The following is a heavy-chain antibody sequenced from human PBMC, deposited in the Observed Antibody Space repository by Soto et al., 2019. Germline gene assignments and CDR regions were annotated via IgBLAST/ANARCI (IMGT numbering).Heavy chain of an antibody. Sequence: QVQLQESGPGLVKPSETLSLTCTVSGGSISSYYWSWIRQPPGKGLEWIGYIYYSGNTNYNPSLKSRVTISVDTSKNQFSLKLSSVTAADTAGYYCARRYGYSFDYWGQGTLVTVSS. V-gene: IGHV4-59*08. CDR3: ARRYGYSFDY. D-gene: IGHD1-1*01. CDR1: GGSISSYY. CDR2: IYYSGNT. J-gene: IGHJ4*02.